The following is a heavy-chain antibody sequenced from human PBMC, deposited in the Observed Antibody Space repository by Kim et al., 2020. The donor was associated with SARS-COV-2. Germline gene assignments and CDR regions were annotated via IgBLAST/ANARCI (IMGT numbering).Heavy chain of an antibody. CDR1: GGSFSGYY. CDR2: INHSGST. Sequence: SETLSLTCAVYGGSFSGYYWSWIRQPPGKGLEWIGEINHSGSTNYNPSLKSRVTISVDTSKNQFSLKLSSVTAADAAVYYCARGNRITMVRGVAPKLWFDPWGQGTLVTVSS. V-gene: IGHV4-34*01. J-gene: IGHJ5*02. D-gene: IGHD3-10*01. CDR3: ARGNRITMVRGVAPKLWFDP.